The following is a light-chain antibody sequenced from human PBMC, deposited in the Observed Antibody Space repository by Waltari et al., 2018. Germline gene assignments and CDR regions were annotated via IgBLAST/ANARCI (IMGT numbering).Light chain of an antibody. J-gene: IGKJ4*01. CDR3: QQYGTSPLT. Sequence: EIVLTQFPGPLSLSPGESATLPCRASQSVSFNYLAWFQQKPGQPPRLLIYAASTRATGIPDRFSGSGSGTDFTLTISRLEPADFAVYYCQQYGTSPLTFGGGTKVEI. V-gene: IGKV3-20*01. CDR2: AAS. CDR1: QSVSFNY.